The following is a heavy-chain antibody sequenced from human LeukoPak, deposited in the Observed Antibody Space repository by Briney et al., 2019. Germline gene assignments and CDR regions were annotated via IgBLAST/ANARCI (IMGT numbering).Heavy chain of an antibody. J-gene: IGHJ4*02. CDR1: GFTFSSSS. CDR3: AKDSSWYGDFDY. CDR2: ITDAVGST. V-gene: IGHV3-23*01. D-gene: IGHD6-13*01. Sequence: GGSLRLSCAASGFTFSSSSISWVRQAPGKGLEWVSAITDAVGSTHYADSVKGRFTISSDNSKNTLFLQMNSLTAEDTAVYYCAKDSSWYGDFDYWGQGTLVTVSS.